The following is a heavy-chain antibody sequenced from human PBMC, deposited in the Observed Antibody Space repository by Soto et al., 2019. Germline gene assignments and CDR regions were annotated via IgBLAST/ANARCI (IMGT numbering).Heavy chain of an antibody. CDR2: INHSGST. V-gene: IGHV4-34*01. J-gene: IGHJ4*02. D-gene: IGHD3-10*01. CDR3: ARGRRDTMVRGVIIKVFDY. CDR1: GGSFSGYY. Sequence: SETLSLTCAVYGGSFSGYYWSWIRQPPGKGLEWIGEINHSGSTNYNPSLKSRVTISVDTSKNQFSLKLSSVTAADTAVYYCARGRRDTMVRGVIIKVFDYWGQGTLVTVSS.